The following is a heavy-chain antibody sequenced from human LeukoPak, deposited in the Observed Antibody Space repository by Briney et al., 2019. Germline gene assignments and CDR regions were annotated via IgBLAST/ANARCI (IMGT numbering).Heavy chain of an antibody. CDR2: ISSGNNYI. J-gene: IGHJ4*02. Sequence: GGSLRLSCAASGFTFSSYSMNWVRQAPGKGLEWVSSISSGNNYIYYADSVKGRFTISRDNAKDSLYLQMNSLRAEDAAVYYCAKGEKTRPFGGVIDYWGQGTLVTVSS. CDR3: AKGEKTRPFGGVIDY. D-gene: IGHD3-16*02. CDR1: GFTFSSYS. V-gene: IGHV3-21*01.